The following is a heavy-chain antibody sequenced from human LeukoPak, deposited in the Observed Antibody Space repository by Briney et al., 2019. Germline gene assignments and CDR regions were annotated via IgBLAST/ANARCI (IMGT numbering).Heavy chain of an antibody. J-gene: IGHJ4*02. V-gene: IGHV3-7*01. CDR1: GFTFSSHW. D-gene: IGHD6-19*01. CDR3: ARDHTVDGLVFDS. Sequence: GGSLRLSCAASGFTFSSHWMNWVRQAPGKGLEWVASINQDRSERYYVGAVKGRFTISRDNAKNSLYLQMNSLRAEDTAVYYCARDHTVDGLVFDSWGQGTLVTVSS. CDR2: INQDRSER.